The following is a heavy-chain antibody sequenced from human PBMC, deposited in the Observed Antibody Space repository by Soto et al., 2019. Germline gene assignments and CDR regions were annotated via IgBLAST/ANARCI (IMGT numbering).Heavy chain of an antibody. V-gene: IGHV3-23*01. CDR1: GFTFSSYA. J-gene: IGHJ4*02. Sequence: GESLKISCATSGFTFSSYAMSWVRQAPGKGLEWVSAISGSGGSTYYADSVKGRFTISRDNSKNTLYLQMNSLRAEDTAVYYCAKMGPPGSYRLYYFDYWGQGTLVTVSS. CDR3: AKMGPPGSYRLYYFDY. D-gene: IGHD3-16*02. CDR2: ISGSGGST.